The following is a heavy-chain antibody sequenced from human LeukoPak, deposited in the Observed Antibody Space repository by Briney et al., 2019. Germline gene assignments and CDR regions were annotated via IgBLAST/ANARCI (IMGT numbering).Heavy chain of an antibody. V-gene: IGHV3-30*02. CDR2: IRYDGSNK. D-gene: IGHD3-10*01. Sequence: QAGGSLRLSCAASGFTFSGSAMHWVRQAPGKGLEWVAFIRYDGSNKYYADSVKGRFTISRDNSKNTLYLQMNSLRAEDTAVYYCAKDRVLRRFGELSPDYWGQGTLVTVSS. CDR3: AKDRVLRRFGELSPDY. CDR1: GFTFSGSA. J-gene: IGHJ4*02.